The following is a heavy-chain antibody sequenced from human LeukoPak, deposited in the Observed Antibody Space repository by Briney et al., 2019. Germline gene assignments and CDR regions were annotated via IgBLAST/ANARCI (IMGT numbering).Heavy chain of an antibody. CDR1: GGSISSSSYS. CDR2: IYYSGST. D-gene: IGHD2-15*01. CDR3: ARQVWVGIHIVVVVAAPGAFDI. V-gene: IGHV4-39*01. Sequence: PSETLSLTCTVSGGSISSSSYSWGWIRQPPGKGLEWIGSIYYSGSTYYNLSLKSRVTISVDTSKNQFSLKLSSVTAADTAVYYCARQVWVGIHIVVVVAAPGAFDIWGQGTMVTVSS. J-gene: IGHJ3*02.